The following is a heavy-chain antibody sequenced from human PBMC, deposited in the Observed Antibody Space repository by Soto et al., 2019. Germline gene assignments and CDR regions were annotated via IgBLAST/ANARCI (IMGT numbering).Heavy chain of an antibody. D-gene: IGHD4-17*01. J-gene: IGHJ4*02. CDR3: ARGPHYGDYWGGVDS. V-gene: IGHV4-59*01. CDR2: IYYSGTT. Sequence: QVQLQESGPGLVKPSETLSLTCTVSGGSISSYFWSWIRQPPGKGLEWIGYIYYSGTTNYNPSLKSRVTMSVDTSKKQFSLKLSSVTAADTAVYYCARGPHYGDYWGGVDSWGQGTLVTVSS. CDR1: GGSISSYF.